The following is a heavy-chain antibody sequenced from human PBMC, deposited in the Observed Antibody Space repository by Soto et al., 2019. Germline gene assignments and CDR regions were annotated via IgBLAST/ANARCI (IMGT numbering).Heavy chain of an antibody. D-gene: IGHD3-10*01. Sequence: PGGSLRLSCAASGFTFSSYSMNWVRQAPGKGLEWVSYISSSSSTIYYADSVKGRFTISRDNAKNSLYLQMNSLRAEDTAVYYCARMVRGQFLDYWGQGTLVTVSS. V-gene: IGHV3-48*01. CDR2: ISSSSSTI. CDR3: ARMVRGQFLDY. CDR1: GFTFSSYS. J-gene: IGHJ4*02.